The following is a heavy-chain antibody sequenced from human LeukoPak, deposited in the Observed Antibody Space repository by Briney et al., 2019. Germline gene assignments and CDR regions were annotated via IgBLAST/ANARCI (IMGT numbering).Heavy chain of an antibody. Sequence: SETLSLTCAVYGGSFSGYYWSWIRQPPGKGLEWIGEINHSGSTNYNPSLKSRVTISVDTSKNQFSLKLSSVTAADTAVYYCAKGYGWEASYYYYYMDVWGKGTTVTISS. CDR1: GGSFSGYY. CDR3: AKGYGWEASYYYYYMDV. V-gene: IGHV4-34*01. CDR2: INHSGST. D-gene: IGHD1-26*01. J-gene: IGHJ6*03.